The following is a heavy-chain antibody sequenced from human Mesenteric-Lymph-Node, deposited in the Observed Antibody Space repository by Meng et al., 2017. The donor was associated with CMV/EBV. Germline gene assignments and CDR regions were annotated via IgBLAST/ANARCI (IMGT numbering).Heavy chain of an antibody. CDR2: IYWHDDQ. CDR3: ARMDSSSAPNY. J-gene: IGHJ4*02. D-gene: IGHD6-6*01. V-gene: IGHV2-5*01. Sequence: TFSGFSLSASPVGVGCIRQPPGKALEWLALIYWHDDQRYSPSLSHRLTITKDTSKNQVVLALTNMDPVDTATYYCARMDSSSAPNYWGQGTLVTVSS. CDR1: GFSLSASPVG.